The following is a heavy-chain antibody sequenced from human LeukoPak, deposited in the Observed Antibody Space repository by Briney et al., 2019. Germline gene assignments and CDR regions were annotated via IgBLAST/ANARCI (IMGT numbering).Heavy chain of an antibody. CDR1: GFTFSSYE. CDR3: ARSGYDYVWGSYRLRRLVDY. D-gene: IGHD3-16*02. V-gene: IGHV3-48*03. CDR2: ISSSGSTI. J-gene: IGHJ4*02. Sequence: GGSLRLSCAASGFTFSSYEMNWVRQAPGKGLEWVSYISSSGSTIYYADSVKGRFTISRDNAKNSLYLQMNSLRVEGTAVYYCARSGYDYVWGSYRLRRLVDYWGQGTLVTVSS.